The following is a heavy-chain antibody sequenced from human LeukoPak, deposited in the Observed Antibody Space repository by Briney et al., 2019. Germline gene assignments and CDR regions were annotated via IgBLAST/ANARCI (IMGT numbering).Heavy chain of an antibody. V-gene: IGHV1-24*01. CDR2: FDPEDGET. J-gene: IGHJ5*02. Sequence: ASVKVSCKVSGYTLTELSMHWVRQAPGKGLEWMGGFDPEDGETIYAQKFQGRVTMTEDTSTSTAYMELRSLRSDGTAVYYCARDTYSSGWDPWGQGTLVTVSS. CDR1: GYTLTELS. CDR3: ARDTYSSGWDP. D-gene: IGHD6-19*01.